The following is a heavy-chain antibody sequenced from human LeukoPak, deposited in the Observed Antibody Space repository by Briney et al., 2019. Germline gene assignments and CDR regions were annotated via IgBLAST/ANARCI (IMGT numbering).Heavy chain of an antibody. J-gene: IGHJ6*02. V-gene: IGHV3-66*01. CDR2: IYSGDST. Sequence: GGSLRLSCAASGFTVSTAYIRWVRQAPGQGLECVSVIYSGDSTYYADSVKGRFTLSRDNSKSTLFLQMNRLRAEDTAVYYCARERVPSGGQPIYYSYYGIDVWGHGTTVTV. CDR1: GFTVSTAY. CDR3: ARERVPSGGQPIYYSYYGIDV. D-gene: IGHD3-10*01.